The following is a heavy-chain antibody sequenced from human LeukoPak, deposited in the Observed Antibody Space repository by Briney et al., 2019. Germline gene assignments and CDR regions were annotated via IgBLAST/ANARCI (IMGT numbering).Heavy chain of an antibody. CDR2: IYYSGSA. CDR3: QSRYLEWLLEY. V-gene: IGHV4-30-4*01. D-gene: IGHD3-3*01. CDR1: GGSISSGDYY. Sequence: SETLSLTCTVSGGSISSGDYYWSWIRQPPGKGLEWIGYIYYSGSAYYNPSLKSRVTISVDTSKNQSSLRLSSVTAADTAVYYCQSRYLEWLLEYWGQGTLVTVSS. J-gene: IGHJ4*02.